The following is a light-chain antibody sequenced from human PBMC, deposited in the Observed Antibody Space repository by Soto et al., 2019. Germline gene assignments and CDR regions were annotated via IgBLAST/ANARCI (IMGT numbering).Light chain of an antibody. J-gene: IGKJ2*01. Sequence: DIQMTQSPSSLSASVGDRVTITCRASQSITYWLAWYQQKPGRAPKLLIYDVFNLQSGFPSRFSGSRSGTEFTLNISSLQPDDTATYYCQQYHRFSFTFGQGTKLEIK. V-gene: IGKV1-5*01. CDR2: DVF. CDR3: QQYHRFSFT. CDR1: QSITYW.